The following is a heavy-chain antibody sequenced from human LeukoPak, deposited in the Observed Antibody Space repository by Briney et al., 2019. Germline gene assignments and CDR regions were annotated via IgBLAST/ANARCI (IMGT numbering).Heavy chain of an antibody. CDR2: TVSEIDGGTT. D-gene: IGHD1-7*01. CDR3: TTDEDWNYARKDV. V-gene: IGHV3-15*04. Sequence: GGSLRLSCAASGFTFNYAWMSWVRQVPGKGLEWVGQTVSEIDGGTTDYATPVKGRFTISRDDTKSTLYLQMNSLKIEDTAVYYCTTDEDWNYARKDVWGQGATVIVSS. CDR1: GFTFNYAW. J-gene: IGHJ6*02.